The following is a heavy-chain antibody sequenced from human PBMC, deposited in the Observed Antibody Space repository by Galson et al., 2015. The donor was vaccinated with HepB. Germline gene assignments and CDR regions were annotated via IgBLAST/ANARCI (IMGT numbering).Heavy chain of an antibody. CDR2: ISSSSSTI. CDR1: GFTFSSYS. J-gene: IGHJ4*02. CDR3: ARVGAAAGTGLYYFDY. D-gene: IGHD6-13*01. V-gene: IGHV3-48*02. Sequence: SLRLSCAASGFTFSSYSMNWVRQAPGKGLEWVSYISSSSSTIYYADSVKGRFTISRDNAKNSLYLQMNSLRDEDTAVYYCARVGAAAGTGLYYFDYWGQGTLVTVSS.